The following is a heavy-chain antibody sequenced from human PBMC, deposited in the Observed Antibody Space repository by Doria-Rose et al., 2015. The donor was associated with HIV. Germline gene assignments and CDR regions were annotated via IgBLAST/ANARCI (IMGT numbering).Heavy chain of an antibody. Sequence: ESGPVLVKPTETLTLTCTVSGVSLSSPGMGVSWIRQPPGKALEWTAYIYSDDERSYKTSLKSRLTISRGTSKSQVVLTMTDMDPVDTATYYCARIKSSRWYHKYYFDFWGQGTLVIVSA. CDR3: ARIKSSRWYHKYYFDF. CDR2: IYSDDER. V-gene: IGHV2-26*01. CDR1: GVSLSSPGMG. D-gene: IGHD6-13*01. J-gene: IGHJ4*02.